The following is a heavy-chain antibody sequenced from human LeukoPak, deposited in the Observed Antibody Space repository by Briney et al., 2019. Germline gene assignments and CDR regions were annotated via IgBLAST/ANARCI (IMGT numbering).Heavy chain of an antibody. Sequence: PSETLSLTCTVSGGPMRGYYWSWIRQAPGKGLEWIGFISYSGYTSYSPSLKSRVAISVDTSKSQFSLRLNSMTAADTAIYYCARGRNDNGGMFFDSWAQGTLVTVSS. V-gene: IGHV4-59*01. CDR3: ARGRNDNGGMFFDS. J-gene: IGHJ4*02. CDR2: ISYSGYT. CDR1: GGPMRGYY. D-gene: IGHD4-23*01.